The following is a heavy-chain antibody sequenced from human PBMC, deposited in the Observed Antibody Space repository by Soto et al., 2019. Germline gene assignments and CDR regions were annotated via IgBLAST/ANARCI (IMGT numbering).Heavy chain of an antibody. J-gene: IGHJ4*02. CDR3: ARLDMGSSSGWYVDY. Sequence: SETLSLTCTVSGGSISSYYWSWIRQPPGKGLEWIGYIYYSGSTNYNPSLKSRVTISVDTSKNQFSLKLSSVTAADTAVYYCARLDMGSSSGWYVDYWGKGTLVTVSS. CDR1: GGSISSYY. CDR2: IYYSGST. D-gene: IGHD6-19*01. V-gene: IGHV4-59*08.